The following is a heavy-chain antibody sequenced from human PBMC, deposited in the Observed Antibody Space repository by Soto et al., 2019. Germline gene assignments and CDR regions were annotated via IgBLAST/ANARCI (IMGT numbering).Heavy chain of an antibody. CDR1: GFTFSTYW. Sequence: EVQLVESGGGLLQPGGSLRLSCAASGFTFSTYWMHWVRQAPGKGLVWVSRIKTDGSVTTYADSVKGRFTISRDNAKNTLYLQWKTLRAEDKAVHYRARDVGGSHDCWGRRTLDSVSS. D-gene: IGHD3-16*01. CDR3: ARDVGGSHDC. CDR2: IKTDGSVT. J-gene: IGHJ4*02. V-gene: IGHV3-74*01.